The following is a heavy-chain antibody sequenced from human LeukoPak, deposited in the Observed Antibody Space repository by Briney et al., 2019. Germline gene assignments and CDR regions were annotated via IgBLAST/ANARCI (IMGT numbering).Heavy chain of an antibody. CDR3: AKEIAAAAGCWFDP. CDR1: GFTFSSYA. CDR2: ISYDGSNK. J-gene: IGHJ5*02. Sequence: PGGSLRLSCAASGFTFSSYAMHWVRQAPGKGLEWVAVISYDGSNKYYADSVKGRFTVSRDNSKNTLYLQMNSLRAENTAIYYCAKEIAAAAGCWFDPWGQGTLVTVSS. D-gene: IGHD6-13*01. V-gene: IGHV3-30*04.